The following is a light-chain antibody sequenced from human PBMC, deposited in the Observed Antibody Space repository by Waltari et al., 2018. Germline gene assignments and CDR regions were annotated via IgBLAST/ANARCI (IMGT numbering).Light chain of an antibody. V-gene: IGLV4-69*01. Sequence: QLVLPQSPSASASLGASAQLTCILSSWCSRYTIPWLRPQSEKGPRYLMKVNSDGSHTKGDGIPDRFSGSSSGAERYLTISSLQSEDEGDYYCQTWGTGIHVVFGGGTKLTVL. CDR2: VNSDGSH. J-gene: IGLJ2*01. CDR1: SWCSRYT. CDR3: QTWGTGIHVV.